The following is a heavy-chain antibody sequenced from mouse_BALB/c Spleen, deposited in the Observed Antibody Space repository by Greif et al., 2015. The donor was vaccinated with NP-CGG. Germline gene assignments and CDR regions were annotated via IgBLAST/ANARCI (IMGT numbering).Heavy chain of an antibody. Sequence: EVKVEESGGGLVKLGGSLKLSCAASGFTFSSYYMSWVRQTPEKRLELVAAINSNGGSTYYPDTVKGRFTISRDNAKNALYLLMRSLKYEDSAVYYCARRSYGRSYWYSDVWGAGTTVAVSS. D-gene: IGHD1-1*01. CDR1: GFTFSSYY. CDR3: ARRSYGRSYWYSDV. V-gene: IGHV5-6-2*01. J-gene: IGHJ1*01. CDR2: INSNGGST.